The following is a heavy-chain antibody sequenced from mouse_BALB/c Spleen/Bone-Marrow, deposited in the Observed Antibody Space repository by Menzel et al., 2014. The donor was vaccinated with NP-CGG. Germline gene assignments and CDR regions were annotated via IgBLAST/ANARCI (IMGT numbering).Heavy chain of an antibody. V-gene: IGHV3-8*02. CDR3: ARFGYDYALDY. Sequence: EVKLMESGPRLVKPSQTLSLTCSVTGDSITSGYWNWIRKFPGNKLEYMGYISYSGSTYYNPSLKSRISITRDTSKNQYYLQLKSVTTEYTATYYCARFGYDYALDYWGQGTSVTVSS. D-gene: IGHD2-2*01. CDR2: ISYSGST. CDR1: GDSITSGY. J-gene: IGHJ4*01.